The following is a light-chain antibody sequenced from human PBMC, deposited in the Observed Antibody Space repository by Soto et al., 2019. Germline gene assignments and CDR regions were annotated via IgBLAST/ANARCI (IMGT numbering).Light chain of an antibody. J-gene: IGLJ3*02. V-gene: IGLV4-69*01. CDR3: QTWGNGIGV. CDR1: SGHSSYA. CDR2: LNSDGSH. Sequence: QPVLTQSPSASASLGASVKLTCTLSSGHSSYAIAWHQQQPEKGPRYLMKLNSDGSHSKGDGIPDRFSGASSGAERYLTIPSLQAEDEADYYCQTWGNGIGVFGGGTKLTVL.